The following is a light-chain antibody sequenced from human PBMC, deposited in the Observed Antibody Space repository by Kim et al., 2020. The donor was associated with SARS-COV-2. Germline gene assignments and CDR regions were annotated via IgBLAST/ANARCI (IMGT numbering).Light chain of an antibody. Sequence: SVSPGERSTLSCRASQSVSSNLAWYQQKPGQAPRLLIYGASTRATGIPVRFSGSGSGTEFTLTISSLQSEDFAVYYCQQYSNWWTFGQGTKVDIK. CDR3: QQYSNWWT. V-gene: IGKV3-15*01. J-gene: IGKJ1*01. CDR1: QSVSSN. CDR2: GAS.